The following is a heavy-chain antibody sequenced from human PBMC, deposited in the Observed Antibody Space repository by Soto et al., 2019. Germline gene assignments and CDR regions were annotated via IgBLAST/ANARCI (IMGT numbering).Heavy chain of an antibody. CDR3: ASALTGDYVGFDY. D-gene: IGHD3-9*01. CDR1: GASISRDDYY. Sequence: QVQLQESGPGLVKPSQTLSLTCSVSGASISRDDYYWSGIRQHPGKGLEWIAYIYSSGNSYYNPSLSSRVAISLDTSKNQFSLRLSSVTAADTGVYYCASALTGDYVGFDYWGQGTPATVSS. V-gene: IGHV4-31*03. J-gene: IGHJ4*02. CDR2: IYSSGNS.